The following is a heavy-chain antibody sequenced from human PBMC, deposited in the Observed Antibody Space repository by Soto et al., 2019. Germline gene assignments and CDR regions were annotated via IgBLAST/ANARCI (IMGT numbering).Heavy chain of an antibody. CDR3: ARGWETVGTATPFAY. V-gene: IGHV1-69*06. CDR2: IIPLFGTP. Sequence: ASVKVSCKASGGTFSNYAINWVRQAPGQGLEWMGGIIPLFGTPNYAQKFQGRVTFTAHKSTSTAYMELRSLRSDNTAVYYCARGWETVGTATPFAYWGQGTLVTVSS. D-gene: IGHD2-15*01. J-gene: IGHJ4*02. CDR1: GGTFSNYA.